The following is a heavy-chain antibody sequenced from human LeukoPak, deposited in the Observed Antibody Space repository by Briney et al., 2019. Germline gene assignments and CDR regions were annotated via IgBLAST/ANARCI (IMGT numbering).Heavy chain of an antibody. J-gene: IGHJ6*03. D-gene: IGHD3-3*01. CDR2: IYTSGST. CDR3: ARHVYDFRSGYIRFRAYYMDV. CDR1: GGSISSYY. V-gene: IGHV4-4*09. Sequence: SETLSLTCTVSGGSISSYYWSWIRQPPGKGLEWIGYIYTSGSTNYNPSLKSRVTISVDTSKNQFSLKLSSVTAADTAVYYCARHVYDFRSGYIRFRAYYMDVWGKGTTVTVSS.